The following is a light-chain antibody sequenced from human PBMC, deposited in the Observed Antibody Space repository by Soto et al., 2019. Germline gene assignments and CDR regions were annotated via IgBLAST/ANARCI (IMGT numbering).Light chain of an antibody. CDR1: RGISSN. Sequence: IVMTQSPATLSVSPGERATLSCRASRGISSNLAWYQQEPGQAPRLLIYDASTRATGIPARFSGSGSGTEFTLTISRLQSEDSAIYYCQQYKSWPPITFGQGTRLEIK. CDR2: DAS. J-gene: IGKJ5*01. V-gene: IGKV3-15*01. CDR3: QQYKSWPPIT.